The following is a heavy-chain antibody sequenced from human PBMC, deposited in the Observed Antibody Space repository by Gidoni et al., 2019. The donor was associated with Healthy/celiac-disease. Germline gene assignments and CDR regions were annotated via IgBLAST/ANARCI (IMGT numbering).Heavy chain of an antibody. D-gene: IGHD4-17*01. CDR2: ISYDGSNK. J-gene: IGHJ4*02. CDR3: ARGVSGDYQYYFDY. CDR1: GFTFSSYA. Sequence: QVQLVESGGGVVQPGRSLRLSCAASGFTFSSYAMHWVRQAPGKGLEWVAVISYDGSNKYYADSVKGRFTISRDNSKNTLYLQMNSLRAEDTAVYYCARGVSGDYQYYFDYWGQGTLVTVSS. V-gene: IGHV3-30-3*01.